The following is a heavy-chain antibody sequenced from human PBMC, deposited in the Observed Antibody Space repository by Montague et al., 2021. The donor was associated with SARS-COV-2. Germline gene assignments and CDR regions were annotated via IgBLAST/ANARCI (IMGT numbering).Heavy chain of an antibody. Sequence: SLRLSCAASGFSVANRRMSWVRQAPGKGLEWVGRIYSKGDGGSTDFGAPVKGRFSIPRDESENMLHLQMNSLEVEDTALYYCTTYNRGYFDLWGRGTLVTVSS. CDR2: IYSKGDGGST. V-gene: IGHV3-15*01. CDR1: GFSVANRR. J-gene: IGHJ2*01. CDR3: TTYNRGYFDL. D-gene: IGHD1-14*01.